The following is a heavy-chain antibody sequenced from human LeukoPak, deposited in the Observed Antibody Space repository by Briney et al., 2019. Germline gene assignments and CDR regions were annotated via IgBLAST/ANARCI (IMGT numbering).Heavy chain of an antibody. V-gene: IGHV1-2*02. CDR3: ARGGIAAAPAWRYYYMDV. J-gene: IGHJ6*03. CDR2: INPNSGGT. D-gene: IGHD6-13*01. Sequence: GASVKVSCKASGYTFTGHYMHWVRQAPGQGLEWMGWINPNSGGTNYAQKFQGRVTMTRDTSISTAYMELSRLRSDDTAVYYCARGGIAAAPAWRYYYMDVWGKGTTVTVSS. CDR1: GYTFTGHY.